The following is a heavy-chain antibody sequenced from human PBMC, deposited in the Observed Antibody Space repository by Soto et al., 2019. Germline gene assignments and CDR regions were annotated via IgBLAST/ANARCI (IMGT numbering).Heavy chain of an antibody. J-gene: IGHJ5*02. CDR3: AGVVVITNWFDP. D-gene: IGHD3-22*01. CDR2: IYHSGST. CDR1: GGSISSGGYY. V-gene: IGHV4-31*03. Sequence: SETLSLTCTVSGGSISSGGYYWSWIRQHPGKGLEWIGYIYHSGSTYYNPSLKSRVTISVDTSKNQFSLKLSSVTAADTAVYYCAGVVVITNWFDPWGQGTLVTVSS.